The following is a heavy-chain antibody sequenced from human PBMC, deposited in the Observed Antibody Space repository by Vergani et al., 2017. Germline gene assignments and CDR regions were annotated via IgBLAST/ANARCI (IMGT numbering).Heavy chain of an antibody. D-gene: IGHD3-22*01. CDR1: GFTFSSYA. V-gene: IGHV3-30-3*01. CDR2: ISYDGSNK. Sequence: QVQLVESGGGVVQPGRSLRLSCAASGFTFSSYAMHWVRQAPGKGLEWVAVISYDGSNKYYADSVKGRFTISRDNAKNSLYLQMNSLRAEDTAVYYCARDLNYYDRSGVFDIWGQGTMVTVSS. CDR3: ARDLNYYDRSGVFDI. J-gene: IGHJ3*02.